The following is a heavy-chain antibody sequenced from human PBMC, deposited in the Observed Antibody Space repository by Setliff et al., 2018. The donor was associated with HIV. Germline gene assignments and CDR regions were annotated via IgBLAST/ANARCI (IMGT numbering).Heavy chain of an antibody. D-gene: IGHD3-22*01. V-gene: IGHV4-39*01. J-gene: IGHJ4*02. Sequence: ASETLSLTCTVSGGSISSTTYFWGWIRQPPGKGLEWIGSIHYSGSTYYNPSLKSRVTTSVDTSKNQFSLKLTSVTAADTAVFYCARHHYDRSGYYSGPQYYFDSWGQGTLVTVSS. CDR2: IHYSGST. CDR3: ARHHYDRSGYYSGPQYYFDS. CDR1: GGSISSTTYF.